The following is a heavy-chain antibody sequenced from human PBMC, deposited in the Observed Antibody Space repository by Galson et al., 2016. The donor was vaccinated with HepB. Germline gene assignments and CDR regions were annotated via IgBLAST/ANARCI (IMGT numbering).Heavy chain of an antibody. J-gene: IGHJ6*02. CDR2: IKSDGSIT. CDR3: VRDPNYDILTTYGMDV. Sequence: SLRLSCAASGFTFSSYWMDWVRQAPGKGLVWVSRIKSDGSITTYADSVKGRFAISRDNAKNTLYLQMNSLRAEDTAVYYCVRDPNYDILTTYGMDVWGQGTTVTVSS. CDR1: GFTFSSYW. D-gene: IGHD3-9*01. V-gene: IGHV3-74*01.